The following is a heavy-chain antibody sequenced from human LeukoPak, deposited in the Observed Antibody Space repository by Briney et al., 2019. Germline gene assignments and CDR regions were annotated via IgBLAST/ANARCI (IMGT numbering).Heavy chain of an antibody. CDR2: ISSSGSTI. Sequence: PGGSLRLSCAASGFTFSSYAMHWIRQAPGKGLEWVSYISSSGSTIYYADSVKGRFTISRDDAKNSLYLQMNSLRAEDTAVYYCARWTGIRYFDWTTTEFDPWGQGTLVTVSS. CDR1: GFTFSSYA. D-gene: IGHD3-9*01. V-gene: IGHV3-48*04. CDR3: ARWTGIRYFDWTTTEFDP. J-gene: IGHJ5*02.